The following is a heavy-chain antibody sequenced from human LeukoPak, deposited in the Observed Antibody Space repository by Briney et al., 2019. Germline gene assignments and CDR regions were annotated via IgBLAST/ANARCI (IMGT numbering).Heavy chain of an antibody. CDR2: IYSGGST. Sequence: QPGGSLRLSCAASGFTVSSNYMSWVRQAPGKGLEWVSVIYSGGSTNYADSVKGRFTISRDNAKNTLYLQMNSLRGEDTALYYCTRGISGSRYFDYWGQGTLVTVSS. CDR3: TRGISGSRYFDY. J-gene: IGHJ4*03. V-gene: IGHV3-66*01. D-gene: IGHD1-14*01. CDR1: GFTVSSNY.